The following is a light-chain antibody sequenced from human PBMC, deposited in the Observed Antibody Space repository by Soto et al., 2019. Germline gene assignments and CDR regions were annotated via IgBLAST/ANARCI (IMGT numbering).Light chain of an antibody. CDR1: QSLLQSDGNTY. J-gene: IGKJ1*01. Sequence: LVMTQTPLSLSVPSGQPASIXXKSXQSLLQSDGNTYVYWYLQKPGQPPQXXIYAVSNRFSGGPDRFSGSGSGTDFTLKSSRVEAEDVGVYYCMQSIQLPRTFGQGTKVEIK. CDR2: AVS. CDR3: MQSIQLPRT. V-gene: IGKV2D-29*01.